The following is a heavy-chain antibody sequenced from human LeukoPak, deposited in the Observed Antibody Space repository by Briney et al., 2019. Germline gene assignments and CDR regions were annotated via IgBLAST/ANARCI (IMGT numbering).Heavy chain of an antibody. CDR3: AGGTLNYYGSGSYYLPHAFDI. Sequence: GGSLRLSCAASGFTVSSNYMSWVRQAPGKGLEWVSGISWNSGSIGYADSVKGRFTISRDNAKNSLYLQMNSLRAEDTALYYCAGGTLNYYGSGSYYLPHAFDIWGQGTMVTVSS. CDR2: ISWNSGSI. D-gene: IGHD3-10*01. V-gene: IGHV3-9*01. J-gene: IGHJ3*02. CDR1: GFTVSSNY.